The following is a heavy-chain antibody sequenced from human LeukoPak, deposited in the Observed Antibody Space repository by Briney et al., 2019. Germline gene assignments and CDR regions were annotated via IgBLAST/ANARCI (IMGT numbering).Heavy chain of an antibody. CDR1: GLTFSSHA. Sequence: GGSLRLSCAASGLTFSSHAMSWVRQAPGKGLEWVSTISGTGGSTYYAASVKGRFTIFSDKSTNTVYLQMNSLRAEDTAVYFCANAPYYDFWSGHPFEFWGQGTLVTVSS. J-gene: IGHJ4*02. V-gene: IGHV3-23*01. CDR3: ANAPYYDFWSGHPFEF. CDR2: ISGTGGST. D-gene: IGHD3-3*01.